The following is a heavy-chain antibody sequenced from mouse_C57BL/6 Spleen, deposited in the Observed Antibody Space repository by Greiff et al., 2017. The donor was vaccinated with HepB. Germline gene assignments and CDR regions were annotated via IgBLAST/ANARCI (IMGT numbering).Heavy chain of an antibody. J-gene: IGHJ1*03. V-gene: IGHV1-82*01. CDR3: ARGEGYYGYFEV. D-gene: IGHD2-2*01. Sequence: QVQLQQSGPELVKPGASVKISCKASGYAFSSSWMNWVKQRPGKGLEWIGRIYPGDGDTNYNGKFKGKATLTADKSSSTAYMQLSSLTSEDSAVYFCARGEGYYGYFEVWGTGTTVTVSA. CDR2: IYPGDGDT. CDR1: GYAFSSSW.